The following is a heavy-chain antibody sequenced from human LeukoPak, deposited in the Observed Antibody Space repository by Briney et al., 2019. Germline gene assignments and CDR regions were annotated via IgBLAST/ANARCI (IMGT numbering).Heavy chain of an antibody. V-gene: IGHV1-46*01. J-gene: IGHJ5*02. D-gene: IGHD2-2*01. CDR3: AKDDDIVVVPAASNWFDP. CDR2: INPSGGST. Sequence: ASVKVSCKASGYTFTSYYMHWVRQAPGQRLEWMGIINPSGGSTSYAQKFQGRVTMTRDTSTSTVYMELSSLRSEDTAVYYCAKDDDIVVVPAASNWFDPWGQGTLVTVSS. CDR1: GYTFTSYY.